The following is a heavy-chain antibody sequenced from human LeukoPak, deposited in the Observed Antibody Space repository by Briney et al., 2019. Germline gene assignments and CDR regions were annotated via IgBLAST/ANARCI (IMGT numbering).Heavy chain of an antibody. CDR1: GFTFSSYA. V-gene: IGHV3-23*01. CDR3: AKSPLLGYCSSTSCYTVFDY. CDR2: ISGSGGST. Sequence: PGGSLRLSCAASGFTFSSYAMSWVRQAPGKGLEWVSAISGSGGSTYYADSVKGRFTISRDNSKNTLYLQMNSLRAEDTAVYYCAKSPLLGYCSSTSCYTVFDYWGQGTLVTVSS. D-gene: IGHD2-2*02. J-gene: IGHJ4*02.